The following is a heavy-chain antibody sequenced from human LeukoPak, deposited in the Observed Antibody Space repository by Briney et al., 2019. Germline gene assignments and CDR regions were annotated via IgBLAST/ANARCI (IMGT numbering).Heavy chain of an antibody. CDR2: IYTSGST. Sequence: SETLSLTCTVSGGSISSGSYYWRWIRQPAGKGLEWIVRIYTSGSTNYNPSLKSRVTISVDTSKNQFSLKLSSVTAADTAVYYCARDRSSGWYPTGNWFDPWGQGTLVTVSS. CDR3: ARDRSSGWYPTGNWFDP. CDR1: GGSISSGSYY. V-gene: IGHV4-61*02. D-gene: IGHD6-19*01. J-gene: IGHJ5*02.